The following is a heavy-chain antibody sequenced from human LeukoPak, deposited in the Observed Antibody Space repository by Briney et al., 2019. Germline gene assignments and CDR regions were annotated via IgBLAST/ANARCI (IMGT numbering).Heavy chain of an antibody. CDR2: INSNSGGT. V-gene: IGHV1-2*02. Sequence: ASVKVSCKASGYTFTCYYMHWVRQAPGQGLEWMGWINSNSGGTNYAQKFQGRVTMTRDTSINTAYLELTRLRSDDTAVYYCARSPHILTGENFDYWGQGTLVTVSS. J-gene: IGHJ4*02. D-gene: IGHD3-9*01. CDR1: GYTFTCYY. CDR3: ARSPHILTGENFDY.